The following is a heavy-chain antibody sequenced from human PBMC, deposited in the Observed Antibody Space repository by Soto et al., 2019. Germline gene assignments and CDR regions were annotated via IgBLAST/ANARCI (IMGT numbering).Heavy chain of an antibody. CDR1: GDSVSNNSFA. Sequence: SQTLSLTCAISGDSVSNNSFAWNWVGQSPSRGLEWLGRTYYRSKWHYDYAPSVRSRITINPDTSKNHFSLQLNSVSPEDAAVYYCARTLRRRGVKYFDEWGQGSLVTV. J-gene: IGHJ4*02. V-gene: IGHV6-1*01. D-gene: IGHD3-10*01. CDR2: TYYRSKWHY. CDR3: ARTLRRRGVKYFDE.